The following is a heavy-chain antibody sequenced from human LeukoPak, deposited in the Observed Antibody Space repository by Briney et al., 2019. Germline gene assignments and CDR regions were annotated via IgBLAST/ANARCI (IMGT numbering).Heavy chain of an antibody. V-gene: IGHV4-34*01. Sequence: SETLSLTCAVYGGSFSGYYWSWIRQPPGKGLEWIGEINHSGSTNYNPSLKSRATISVDTSKNQFSLKLSSVTAADTAVYYCARAVGATIYYFDYWGQGTLVTVSS. CDR3: ARAVGATIYYFDY. J-gene: IGHJ4*02. CDR1: GGSFSGYY. D-gene: IGHD1-26*01. CDR2: INHSGST.